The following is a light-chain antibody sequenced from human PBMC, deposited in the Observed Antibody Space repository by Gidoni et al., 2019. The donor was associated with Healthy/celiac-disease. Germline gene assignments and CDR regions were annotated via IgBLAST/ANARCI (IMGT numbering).Light chain of an antibody. CDR3: QHYGSLWT. J-gene: IGKJ1*01. V-gene: IGKV1-5*03. CDR2: KAS. Sequence: DIQMTQSPSTLSASVGDRVTITCRASQSISDWLAWYQQKPGEAPNLLIYKASRLESGVPSRFSGSGSGTEFTFTISSLQPNDLATYYCQHYGSLWTFGQGTKVEIK. CDR1: QSISDW.